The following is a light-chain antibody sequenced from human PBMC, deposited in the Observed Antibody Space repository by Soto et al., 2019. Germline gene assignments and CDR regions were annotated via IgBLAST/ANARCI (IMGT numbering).Light chain of an antibody. CDR3: GAWDSSLSAVV. CDR1: SSNIGNNY. J-gene: IGLJ2*01. Sequence: QSVLTQPPSVSAAPGQMVTISCSGSSSNIGNNYVSWYKQLTGTAPKLLIYDNNERPSGIPDRFSGSKSGTSATLGITGLQTGDEADYYCGAWDSSLSAVVFGGGTKLTVL. CDR2: DNN. V-gene: IGLV1-51*01.